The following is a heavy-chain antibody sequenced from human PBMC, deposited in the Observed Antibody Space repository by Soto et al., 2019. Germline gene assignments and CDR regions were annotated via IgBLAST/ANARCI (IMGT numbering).Heavy chain of an antibody. D-gene: IGHD2-21*02. CDR1: GYTFSSYG. CDR3: ARDLGDWSTGWFDP. CDR2: ISAHKGNV. J-gene: IGHJ5*02. V-gene: IGHV1-18*01. Sequence: ASVKVSCKASGYTFSSYGISWMRQAPGQGLEWMGWISAHKGNVKYAQKLQGRVTLTTDTSTGTAYMDLRSLRSDDTAVYYCARDLGDWSTGWFDPWGQGTLVTVSS.